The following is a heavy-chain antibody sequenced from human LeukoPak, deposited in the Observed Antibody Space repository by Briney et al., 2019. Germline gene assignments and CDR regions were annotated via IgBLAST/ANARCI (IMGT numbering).Heavy chain of an antibody. V-gene: IGHV4-4*07. Sequence: MTSETLSLTCTVSGGSISSYYWSWIRQPAGKGLEWIGRIYTSGSTNYNPSLKSRVTMSVDTSKNQFSLKLSSVTAADTAVYFCARGARYCSSTSCQLVAFDIWGQGTMVTVSS. CDR2: IYTSGST. CDR1: GGSISSYY. D-gene: IGHD2-2*01. CDR3: ARGARYCSSTSCQLVAFDI. J-gene: IGHJ3*02.